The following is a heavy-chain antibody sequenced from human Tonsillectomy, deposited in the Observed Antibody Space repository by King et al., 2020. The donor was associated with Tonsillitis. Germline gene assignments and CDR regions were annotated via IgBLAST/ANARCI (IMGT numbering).Heavy chain of an antibody. V-gene: IGHV3-23*03. CDR2: IYSGGSST. J-gene: IGHJ6*02. CDR3: AKSFVTYSSSLEDYYGMDV. Sequence: EVQLVESGGGLVQPGGSLRLSCAASGFTFSSYAMSWVRQAPGKGLEWVSVIYSGGSSTYYADSVKGRFTISRDNSKNTLYLQMNSLRAEDTAVYYCAKSFVTYSSSLEDYYGMDVWGQGTTVTVSS. CDR1: GFTFSSYA. D-gene: IGHD6-13*01.